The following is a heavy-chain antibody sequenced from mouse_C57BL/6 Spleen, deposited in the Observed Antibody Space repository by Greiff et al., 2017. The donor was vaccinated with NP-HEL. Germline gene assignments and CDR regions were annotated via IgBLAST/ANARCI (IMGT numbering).Heavy chain of an antibody. CDR2: IHPNSGST. J-gene: IGHJ2*01. V-gene: IGHV1-64*01. D-gene: IGHD1-1*01. CDR3: ARNIGTTVVATDY. Sequence: QVQLQQPGAELVKPGASVKLSCKASGYTFTSYWMHWVKQRPGQGLEWIGMIHPNSGSTNYNEKFKSKATLTVDKSSSTAYMQLSSLTSEDAAVYYCARNIGTTVVATDYWGQGTTLTVSS. CDR1: GYTFTSYW.